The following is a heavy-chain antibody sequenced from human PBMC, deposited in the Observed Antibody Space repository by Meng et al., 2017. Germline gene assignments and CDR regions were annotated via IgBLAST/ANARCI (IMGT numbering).Heavy chain of an antibody. CDR1: GFTFNNYW. V-gene: IGHV3-74*01. D-gene: IGHD1-1*01. CDR2: ISGDGSIT. J-gene: IGHJ4*02. CDR3: LDEAPRSDY. Sequence: VQLVEAGGGLVQPGGSLSSSCAASGFTFNNYWMHWVRQVPGKGLVWVSRISGDGSITNYADSVKGRFTISRDNAKNTLYLQMNSLRPEDTAVYYCLDEAPRSDYWGQGSLVTVSS.